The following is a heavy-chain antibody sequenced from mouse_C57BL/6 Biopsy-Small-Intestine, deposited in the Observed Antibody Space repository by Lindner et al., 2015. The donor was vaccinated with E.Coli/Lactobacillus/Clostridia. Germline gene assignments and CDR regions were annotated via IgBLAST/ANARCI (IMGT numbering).Heavy chain of an antibody. V-gene: IGHV1-42*01. Sequence: VQLQESGPELVKPGASVKISCKASGYSFTDYYMHWVKQSPEKSLEWIGEINPNTGGTTYNQRFKAKATLTVDKSSSTAYMQLKSLTSEDSAVYYCTELSPFAYWGQGTLVTVSA. CDR3: TELSPFAY. J-gene: IGHJ3*01. CDR2: INPNTGGT. CDR1: GYSFTDYY.